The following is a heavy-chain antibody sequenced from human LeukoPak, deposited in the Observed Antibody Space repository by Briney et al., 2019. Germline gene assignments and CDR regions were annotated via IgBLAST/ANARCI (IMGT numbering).Heavy chain of an antibody. Sequence: SETLSLTCNVSGYSISSGYYWAWIRQSPGKGLEWIGSIYHSGSTYYNPSLKSRVTISVDTSKNQFSLKLSSVTAADTAVYYCARQVRYGSGSYYRLGRYFDYWGQGTLVTVSS. CDR3: ARQVRYGSGSYYRLGRYFDY. V-gene: IGHV4-38-2*02. CDR1: GYSISSGYY. CDR2: IYHSGST. J-gene: IGHJ4*02. D-gene: IGHD3-10*01.